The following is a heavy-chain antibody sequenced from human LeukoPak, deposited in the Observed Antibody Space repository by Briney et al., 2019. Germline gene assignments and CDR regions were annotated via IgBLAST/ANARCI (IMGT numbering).Heavy chain of an antibody. Sequence: PGGSLRLSCAASGFTFSSYAMSWVRQAPGKGLEWVSVIYSAGNTYYTDSVKGRFTISRDNSKNTVYLQMNSLRAEDTAVYYCVRDLAHSTGWAFYFDYWGQGTLVTVSS. J-gene: IGHJ4*02. CDR2: IYSAGNT. CDR1: GFTFSSYA. CDR3: VRDLAHSTGWAFYFDY. V-gene: IGHV3-23*03. D-gene: IGHD6-19*01.